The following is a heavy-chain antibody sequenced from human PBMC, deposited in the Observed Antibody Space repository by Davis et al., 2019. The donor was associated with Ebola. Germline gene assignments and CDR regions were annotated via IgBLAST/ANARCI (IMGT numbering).Heavy chain of an antibody. J-gene: IGHJ2*01. CDR3: ATTSIESRGSYWYFDL. V-gene: IGHV3-11*04. D-gene: IGHD6-6*01. CDR1: GFTFSDYY. CDR2: IGPSGNSF. Sequence: PGGSLRLSCEVSGFTFSDYYMSWIRQAPGKGLEWIAYIGPSGNSFYCADSVKGRFTISRDNAKNTLYLQMNSLRAEDTAVYYCATTSIESRGSYWYFDLWGRGTPVTVSS.